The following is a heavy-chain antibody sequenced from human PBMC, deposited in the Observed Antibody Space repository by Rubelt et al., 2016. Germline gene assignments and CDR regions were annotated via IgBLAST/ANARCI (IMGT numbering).Heavy chain of an antibody. CDR2: IYYSGST. V-gene: IGHV4-59*08. CDR3: ARSNYFDY. CDR1: AGSISTFY. Sequence: QVQLQESGPGLVKASETLSLTCTISAGSISTFYWSWIRQPPGKGLEWIGYIYYSGSTNSNPSLKSRVTISVDTSKNQFSLKLSSVTAADTAVYYCARSNYFDYWGQGTLVTVSS. J-gene: IGHJ4*02.